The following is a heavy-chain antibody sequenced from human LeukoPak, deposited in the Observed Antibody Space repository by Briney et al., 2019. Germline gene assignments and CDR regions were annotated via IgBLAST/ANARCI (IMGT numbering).Heavy chain of an antibody. J-gene: IGHJ6*03. V-gene: IGHV3-23*01. Sequence: PGGSLRLSCAASGFTFTTVAMTWARQAPGKGLEWVSYIGGTGVSTYYADSVRGRFTISRDNSKNTLFLQMNSLRAEDTAVYYCAKYITVGTNSYYYYMDVWGKGTTVTVSS. CDR1: GFTFTTVA. CDR3: AKYITVGTNSYYYYMDV. D-gene: IGHD4-11*01. CDR2: IGGTGVST.